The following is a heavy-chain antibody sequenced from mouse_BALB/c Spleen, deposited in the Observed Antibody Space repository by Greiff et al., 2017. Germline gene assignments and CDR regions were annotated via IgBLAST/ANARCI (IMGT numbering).Heavy chain of an antibody. J-gene: IGHJ2*01. D-gene: IGHD2-3*01. CDR1: GFTFSSYA. CDR2: ISSGGST. V-gene: IGHV5-6-5*01. CDR3: ARALYDGYYDY. Sequence: EVKVVESGGGLVKPGGSLKLSCAASGFTFSSYAMSWVRQTPEKRLEWVASISSGGSTYYPDSVKGRFTISRDNARNILYLQMSSLRSEDTAMYYCARALYDGYYDYWGQGTTLTVSS.